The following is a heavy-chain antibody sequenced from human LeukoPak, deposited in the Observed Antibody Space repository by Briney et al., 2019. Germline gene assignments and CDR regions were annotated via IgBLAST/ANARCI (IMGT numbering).Heavy chain of an antibody. Sequence: SETLSLTCVVSGYSISSGYYWGWIRQPPGKGLEWIGSVFHSGSSYNNPSLKSRVTISIDTSKNQFSLKLSSVTARDTAVYYCARDCSGGTCYAFDIWGRGTMVTVSS. CDR2: VFHSGSS. J-gene: IGHJ3*02. CDR1: GYSISSGYY. V-gene: IGHV4-38-2*02. CDR3: ARDCSGGTCYAFDI. D-gene: IGHD2-15*01.